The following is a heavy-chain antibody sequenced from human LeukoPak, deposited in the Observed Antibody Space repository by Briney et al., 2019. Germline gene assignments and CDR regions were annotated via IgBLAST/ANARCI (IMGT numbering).Heavy chain of an antibody. CDR2: ISGSGGST. Sequence: PGGSLRLSCAAPGFTFSSYAMSWVRQAPGKGLEWVSAISGSGGSTYYADSVKGRFTISRDNSKNTLYLQMNSLRAEDTAVYYCAKDPPVVVTALGWFDPWGQGTLVTVSS. CDR1: GFTFSSYA. V-gene: IGHV3-23*01. D-gene: IGHD2-21*02. J-gene: IGHJ5*02. CDR3: AKDPPVVVTALGWFDP.